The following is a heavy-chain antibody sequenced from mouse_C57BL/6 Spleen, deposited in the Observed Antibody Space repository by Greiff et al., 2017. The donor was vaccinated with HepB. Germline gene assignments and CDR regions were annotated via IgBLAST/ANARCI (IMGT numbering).Heavy chain of an antibody. V-gene: IGHV1-39*01. J-gene: IGHJ2*01. D-gene: IGHD1-1*01. CDR3: ARGDYYGSSCLDY. Sequence: VHVKQSGPELVKPGASVKISCKASGYSFTDYNMNWVKQSNGKSLEWIGVINPNYGTTSYNQKFKGKATLTVDQSSSTAYMQLNSLTSEDSAVYYCARGDYYGSSCLDYWGQGTTLTVSS. CDR2: INPNYGTT. CDR1: GYSFTDYN.